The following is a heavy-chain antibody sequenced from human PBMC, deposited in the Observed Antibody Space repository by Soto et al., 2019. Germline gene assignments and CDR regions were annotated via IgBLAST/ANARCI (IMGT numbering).Heavy chain of an antibody. J-gene: IGHJ4*01. CDR2: IFHSGST. V-gene: IGHV4-38-2*02. Sequence: PSETLSLTCAVSGYSISSDYSWGWIRQPPGKGLEWLGSIFHSGSTYYNPSVKSRVTISLDTSQNHFSLKLSSVTAADTAVYYCARENYYDGSGYYYYFDYWGHGTLVTVSS. D-gene: IGHD3-22*01. CDR3: ARENYYDGSGYYYYFDY. CDR1: GYSISSDYS.